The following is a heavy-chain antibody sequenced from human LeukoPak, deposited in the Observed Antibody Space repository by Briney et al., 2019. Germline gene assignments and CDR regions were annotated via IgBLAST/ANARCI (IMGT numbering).Heavy chain of an antibody. CDR3: AREQPIHYGSGSQGGWFDP. V-gene: IGHV4-38-2*02. CDR2: IYHSGST. J-gene: IGHJ5*02. CDR1: GYSISSGYY. Sequence: PSETLSLTCTLSGYSISSGYYWGWIRQPPGKGLEWIGSIYHSGSTYYNPSLKSRVTISVDTSKNQFSLKLSSVTAADTAVYYCAREQPIHYGSGSQGGWFDPWGQGTLVTVSS. D-gene: IGHD3-10*01.